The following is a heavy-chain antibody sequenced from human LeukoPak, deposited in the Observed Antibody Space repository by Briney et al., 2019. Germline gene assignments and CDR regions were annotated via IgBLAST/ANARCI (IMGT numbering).Heavy chain of an antibody. CDR3: AAVYCSGGSCYFGD. V-gene: IGHV1-18*01. J-gene: IGHJ4*02. D-gene: IGHD2-15*01. CDR2: ISAYNGNT. Sequence: ASVKVSCKASGYTFTSYGISWVRQAPGQGLEWMGWISAYNGNTNYAQKLQGRVTMTTDTSTSTAYMELRSLRSEDTAVYYCAAVYCSGGSCYFGDWGQGTLVTVSS. CDR1: GYTFTSYG.